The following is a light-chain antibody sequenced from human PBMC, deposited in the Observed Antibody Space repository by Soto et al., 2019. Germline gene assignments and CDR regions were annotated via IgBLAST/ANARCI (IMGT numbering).Light chain of an antibody. CDR3: QQANSFPRT. J-gene: IGKJ2*01. CDR1: QNINSW. CDR2: TVS. V-gene: IGKV1-12*01. Sequence: DIQLTQSPSSVSASVGDRVTITCRASQNINSWLAWYQQKPGRAPKLLIYTVSNLQSGVPSRFSGSGSGTDFTLTISSLQPGDFATYYCQQANSFPRTFGQGTKLEIK.